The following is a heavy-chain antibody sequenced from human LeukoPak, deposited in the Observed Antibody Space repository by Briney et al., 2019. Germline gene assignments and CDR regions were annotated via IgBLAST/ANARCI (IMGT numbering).Heavy chain of an antibody. V-gene: IGHV3-21*01. J-gene: IGHJ6*03. CDR3: ARDGGAAAGTHYYYYMDV. D-gene: IGHD6-13*01. Sequence: GGSLRLSCAASGFTFSSYSMNWVRQAPGKGLEWVSSISSSSSYIYYADSGKGRFTISRDNAKNSLYLQMNSLRAEDTAVYYCARDGGAAAGTHYYYYMDVWGKGTTVTISS. CDR2: ISSSSSYI. CDR1: GFTFSSYS.